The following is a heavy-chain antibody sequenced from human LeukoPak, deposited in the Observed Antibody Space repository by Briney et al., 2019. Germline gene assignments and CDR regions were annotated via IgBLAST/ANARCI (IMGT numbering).Heavy chain of an antibody. CDR1: GGSFSGYY. Sequence: SETLSLTCAVYGGSFSGYYWSWIRQPPGKGLEWIGEINHSGSTNYNPSLKSRVTISVDTSKNQFSLKLSSVTAADTVVYYCARWVRYVDIVATRDYYYYYMDVWGKGTTVTVSS. J-gene: IGHJ6*03. V-gene: IGHV4-34*01. D-gene: IGHD5-12*01. CDR2: INHSGST. CDR3: ARWVRYVDIVATRDYYYYYMDV.